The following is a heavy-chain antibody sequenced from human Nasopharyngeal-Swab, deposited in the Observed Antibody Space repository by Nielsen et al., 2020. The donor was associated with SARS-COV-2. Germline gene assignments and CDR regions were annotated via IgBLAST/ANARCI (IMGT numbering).Heavy chain of an antibody. CDR3: AKDLHSSSWPVGY. D-gene: IGHD6-6*01. V-gene: IGHV3-23*01. J-gene: IGHJ4*02. CDR2: ISVDGRST. CDR1: GFTFSSYA. Sequence: GGSLSLSCAASGFTFSSYAMSWVRQAPGKGLEWVSHISVDGRSTYHADSVKGRFTISRDNSKNTLHLQMNSLRVEDTGVYYCAKDLHSSSWPVGYWGQGTLVTVSS.